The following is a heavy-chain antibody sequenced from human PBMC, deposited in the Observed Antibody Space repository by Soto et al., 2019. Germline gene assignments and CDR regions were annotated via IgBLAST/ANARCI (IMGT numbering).Heavy chain of an antibody. CDR2: IYYSGGT. D-gene: IGHD6-19*01. CDR3: ARDTGWGLGY. J-gene: IGHJ4*02. CDR1: GDSINSNYC. Sequence: QVQLQESGPGLVRPSGNLSLTCAVSGDSINSNYCWTWVRQPPGKGLEWIAEIYYSGGTSYNPSLKSRVTISMDKSKNQFSLNLTSVTAADTAMYYCARDTGWGLGYWGQGTLVTVSS. V-gene: IGHV4-4*02.